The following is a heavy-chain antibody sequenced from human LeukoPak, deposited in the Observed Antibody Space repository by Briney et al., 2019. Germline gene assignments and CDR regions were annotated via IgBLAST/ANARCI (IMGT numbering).Heavy chain of an antibody. CDR2: INPNSGGT. J-gene: IGHJ4*02. CDR1: GYTFTGYY. CDR3: ARDSDILTGYYTGGHYFDY. V-gene: IGHV1-2*02. Sequence: GASVKVSCKASGYTFTGYYMHWVRHAPGQGLEWMGWINPNSGGTNYAQKFQGRVTMTRDTSISTAYMELSRLRSDDTAVYYCARDSDILTGYYTGGHYFDYWGQGTLVTVSS. D-gene: IGHD3-9*01.